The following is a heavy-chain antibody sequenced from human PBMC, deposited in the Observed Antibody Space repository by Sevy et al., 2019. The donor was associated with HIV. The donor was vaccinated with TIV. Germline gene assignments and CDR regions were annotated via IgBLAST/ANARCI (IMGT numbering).Heavy chain of an antibody. D-gene: IGHD1-7*01. V-gene: IGHV3-15*01. CDR3: AAGTGTSDFDY. CDR2: IKSKTDAATR. J-gene: IGHJ4*02. CDR1: GFTFSEAW. Sequence: GGSLRLSCTASGFTFSEAWMSWVRQAPGKGLEWVGRIKSKTDAATRDFAAPVRGRFSISRDDSANTVYLVMNNLKPEDTGVYYCAAGTGTSDFDYWGQGTLVTVSS.